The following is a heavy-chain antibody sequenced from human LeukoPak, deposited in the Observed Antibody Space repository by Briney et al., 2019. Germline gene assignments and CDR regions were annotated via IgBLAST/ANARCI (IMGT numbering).Heavy chain of an antibody. Sequence: SETLSFTCTVSGGSISSYYWSWIRLPPGKGLEWIGYIYYSGSTNYSPSLKSRVTISVDTSKNQFSLRLSSVTAADTAMYYCARGGSGYDSFYYYGMDVWGQGTTVTVSS. J-gene: IGHJ6*02. CDR3: ARGGSGYDSFYYYGMDV. V-gene: IGHV4-59*01. D-gene: IGHD5-12*01. CDR2: IYYSGST. CDR1: GGSISSYY.